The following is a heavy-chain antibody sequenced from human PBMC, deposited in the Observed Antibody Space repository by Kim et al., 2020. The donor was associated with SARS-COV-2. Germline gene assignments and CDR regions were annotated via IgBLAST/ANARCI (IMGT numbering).Heavy chain of an antibody. CDR1: GFTFSSYG. J-gene: IGHJ4*02. Sequence: GGSLRLSCAASGFTFSSYGMHWVRQAPGKGLEWVAVISYDGSNKYYADSVKGRFTISRDNSKNTLYLQMNSPRAEDTAVYYCAKDRGIAAAGNDYWGQGTLVTVSS. CDR3: AKDRGIAAAGNDY. CDR2: ISYDGSNK. D-gene: IGHD6-13*01. V-gene: IGHV3-30*18.